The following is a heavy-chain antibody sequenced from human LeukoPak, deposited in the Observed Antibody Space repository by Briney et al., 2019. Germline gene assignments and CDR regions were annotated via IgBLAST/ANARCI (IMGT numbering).Heavy chain of an antibody. CDR2: IRSKAYGGTT. CDR3: TRVGYYDSSGYAFDI. V-gene: IGHV3-49*03. CDR1: GFTFGDYA. D-gene: IGHD3-22*01. Sequence: GGSLRLSCTASGFTFGDYAMSWFRQAPGKGLEWVGFIRSKAYGGTTEYAASVKGRFTISRDDSKSIAYLQMNSLKTEDTAVYYCTRVGYYDSSGYAFDIWGQGTMVTVYS. J-gene: IGHJ3*02.